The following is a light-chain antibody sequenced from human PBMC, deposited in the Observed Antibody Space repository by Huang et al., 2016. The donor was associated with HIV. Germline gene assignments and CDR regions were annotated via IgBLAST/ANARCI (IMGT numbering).Light chain of an antibody. J-gene: IGKJ1*01. Sequence: IQMTQSPSSLSASIGDKVTTPCQATQDIARFLNWYQQKPGQAPKLLIYDASTLQTGVPSRFSGSGSGTDFSFTISSLQPEDIATYYCQQYDGLPPWTFGQGTKVEIQ. CDR2: DAS. CDR1: QDIARF. CDR3: QQYDGLPPWT. V-gene: IGKV1-33*01.